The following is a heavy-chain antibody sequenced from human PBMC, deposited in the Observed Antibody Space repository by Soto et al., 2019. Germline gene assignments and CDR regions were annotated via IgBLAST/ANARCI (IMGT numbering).Heavy chain of an antibody. Sequence: GGSLRLSCAASGFTFSSYGMHWVRQAPGKGLEWVAVISYDGSNKYYADSVKGRFTISRDNSKNTLYLQMNSLRAEDTAVYYCAKDSIRYPPDAFDIWGKGTMVTVSS. D-gene: IGHD1-26*01. CDR1: GFTFSSYG. CDR3: AKDSIRYPPDAFDI. J-gene: IGHJ3*02. CDR2: ISYDGSNK. V-gene: IGHV3-30*18.